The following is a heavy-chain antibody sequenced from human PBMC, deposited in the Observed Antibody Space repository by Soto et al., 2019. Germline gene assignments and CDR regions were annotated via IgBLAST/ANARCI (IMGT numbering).Heavy chain of an antibody. J-gene: IGHJ6*03. CDR2: MNPNSGNT. CDR1: GYTFTSYD. V-gene: IGHV1-8*01. CDR3: ARGRPLRVYYYYYMDV. Sequence: ASVKVSCKASGYTFTSYDINWVRQATGQGLEWMGWMNPNSGNTGYAQKFQGRVTMTRNTSISTAYMELSSLRSEDTAVYYCARGRPLRVYYYYYMDVWGKGTTVTVSS. D-gene: IGHD5-12*01.